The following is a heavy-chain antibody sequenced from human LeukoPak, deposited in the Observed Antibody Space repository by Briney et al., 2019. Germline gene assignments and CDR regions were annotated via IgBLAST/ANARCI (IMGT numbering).Heavy chain of an antibody. CDR1: GFTFSSYS. CDR2: ISSSSSYI. D-gene: IGHD3-3*01. CDR3: ARPSSITIFGVDFDY. Sequence: PGGPLRLSCAASGFTFSSYSMNWVRQAPGKGLEWVSSISSSSSYIYYADSVKGRFAISRDNTKNSLYLQMNSLRAEDTAVYYCARPSSITIFGVDFDYWDQGTLVTVSS. J-gene: IGHJ4*02. V-gene: IGHV3-21*01.